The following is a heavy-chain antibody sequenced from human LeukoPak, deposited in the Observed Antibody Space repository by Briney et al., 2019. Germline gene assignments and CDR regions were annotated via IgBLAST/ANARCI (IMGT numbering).Heavy chain of an antibody. D-gene: IGHD2-15*01. CDR3: ARDSGGDLSFDY. Sequence: GGSLRLSCAASGFTVSSNYMSWVRQAPGKGLEWVSVIYSGGSTYYADSVKGRFTISRDNSKNTLYLQMNSLRAEGTAVYYCARDSGGDLSFDYWGQGTLVTVSS. CDR2: IYSGGST. CDR1: GFTVSSNY. J-gene: IGHJ4*02. V-gene: IGHV3-66*01.